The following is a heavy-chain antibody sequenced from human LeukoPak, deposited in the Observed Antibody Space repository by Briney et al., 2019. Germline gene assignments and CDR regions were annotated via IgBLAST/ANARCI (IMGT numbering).Heavy chain of an antibody. CDR2: INWNGGST. D-gene: IGHD6-6*01. Sequence: GGSLRLSCAASGFTFDDYGMSRVRQAPGKGLEWVSGINWNGGSTGYADSVKGRFTISRDNAKNSLYLQMNSLRAEDTALYYCARVSGSSLYDWFDPWGQGTLVTVSS. CDR1: GFTFDDYG. CDR3: ARVSGSSLYDWFDP. V-gene: IGHV3-20*04. J-gene: IGHJ5*02.